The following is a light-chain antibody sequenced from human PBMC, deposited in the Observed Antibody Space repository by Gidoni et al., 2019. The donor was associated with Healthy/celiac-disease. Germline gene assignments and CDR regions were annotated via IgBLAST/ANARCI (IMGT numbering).Light chain of an antibody. J-gene: IGKJ2*01. CDR1: QSISSW. CDR3: QQYNSYST. V-gene: IGKV1-5*01. CDR2: DAS. Sequence: DIQITQSPSTLSASVGDRVTIPCRASQSISSWLAWYQQKPGKAPKLLIYDASSLESGVPSRCSGSGSGTEFTLTISSLQHDDFATYYCQQYNSYSTFGQGTKLEIK.